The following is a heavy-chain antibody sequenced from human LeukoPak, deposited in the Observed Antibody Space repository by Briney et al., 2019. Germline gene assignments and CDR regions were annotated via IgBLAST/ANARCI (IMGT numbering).Heavy chain of an antibody. J-gene: IGHJ4*02. CDR1: GFTFISYA. Sequence: GGSLRLSCAASGFTFISYAIHWVRKAPGKGLEWVAVISFHGTDSFYADSVKGRFTISRDNAKNSLYLQMNSLRAEDTAVYYCARGSGYKTPFDYWGQGTLVTVSS. CDR3: ARGSGYKTPFDY. CDR2: ISFHGTDS. V-gene: IGHV3-30*04. D-gene: IGHD3-22*01.